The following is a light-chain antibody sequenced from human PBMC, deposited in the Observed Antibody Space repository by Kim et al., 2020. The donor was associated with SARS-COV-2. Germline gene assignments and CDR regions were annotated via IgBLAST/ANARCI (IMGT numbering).Light chain of an antibody. Sequence: SLSPGESATLSCRASQSVGSYLAWYQQKPGQAPRVLIYDASNRFTGIPARFSGSGSGTDFTLTISSLEPEDFAVYYCQQRNSWPRTFGQGTKVDIK. V-gene: IGKV3-11*01. CDR3: QQRNSWPRT. J-gene: IGKJ1*01. CDR2: DAS. CDR1: QSVGSY.